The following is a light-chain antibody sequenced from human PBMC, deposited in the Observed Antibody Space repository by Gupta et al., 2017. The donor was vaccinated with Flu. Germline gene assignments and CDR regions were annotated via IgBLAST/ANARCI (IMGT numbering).Light chain of an antibody. CDR3: SSYTSSSTLV. V-gene: IGLV2-14*01. J-gene: IGLJ2*01. Sequence: SITISCTGTSSNVGGYNDVSWYQQHPAKAPKLMIYEVSNRPAGVSHRFSGSKSGNTASLTISGLKAEDEADYYGSSYTSSSTLVFGGGTKLTVL. CDR1: SSNVGGYND. CDR2: EVS.